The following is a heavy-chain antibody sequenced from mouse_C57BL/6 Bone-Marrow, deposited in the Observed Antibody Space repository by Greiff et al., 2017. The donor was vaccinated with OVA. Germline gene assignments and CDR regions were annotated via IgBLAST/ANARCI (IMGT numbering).Heavy chain of an antibody. V-gene: IGHV1-52*01. CDR1: GYTFTSYW. J-gene: IGHJ4*01. CDR2: IDPSDSET. D-gene: IGHD2-4*01. CDR3: AREDYYDYRKYAMDY. Sequence: QVQLQQPGAELVRPGSSVKLSCKASGYTFTSYWMHWVKQRPIQGLEWIGNIDPSDSETHYNQKFKDKATLTVDKSSSTAYMQLSSLTSDYSAVYYFAREDYYDYRKYAMDYWGQGTSVTVSS.